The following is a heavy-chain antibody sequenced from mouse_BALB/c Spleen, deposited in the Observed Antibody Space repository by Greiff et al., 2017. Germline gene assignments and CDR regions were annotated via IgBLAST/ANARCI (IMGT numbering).Heavy chain of an antibody. J-gene: IGHJ4*01. Sequence: EVKLVESGPGLVKPSQSLSLTCTVTGYSITSDYAWNWIRQFPGNKLGWMGYISYSGSTSYNPSLKSRISITRDTSKNQFFLQLNSVTTEDTATYYCARCDYVAMDYWGQGTSVTVSS. CDR3: ARCDYVAMDY. CDR1: GYSITSDYA. CDR2: ISYSGST. V-gene: IGHV3-2*02.